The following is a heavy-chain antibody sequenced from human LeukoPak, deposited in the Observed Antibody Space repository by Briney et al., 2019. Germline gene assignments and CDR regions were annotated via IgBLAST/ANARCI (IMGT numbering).Heavy chain of an antibody. J-gene: IGHJ4*02. Sequence: PGGSLRLSCAASGFTFSSYGMHWAPEPPAKALEWVAVIWYDGSNKYYADSVKGRFTISRDNSKNTLYLQMNSLRAEDTAVYYCARDDYGDCRYWGQGTLVTVSS. CDR3: ARDDYGDCRY. CDR2: IWYDGSNK. V-gene: IGHV3-33*01. CDR1: GFTFSSYG. D-gene: IGHD4-17*01.